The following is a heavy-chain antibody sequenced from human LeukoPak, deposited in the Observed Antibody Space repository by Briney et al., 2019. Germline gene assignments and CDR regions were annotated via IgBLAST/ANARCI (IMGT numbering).Heavy chain of an antibody. J-gene: IGHJ4*02. Sequence: PGGSLRLSCAASGFTFSSYSMNWVRQAPGKGLEWVSSISSSSSYIYYADSLKGRFTISRDNSKNTLYLQMNGLRTDDTAVYYCARAIVGTENFDYWGQGTLVTVSS. CDR3: ARAIVGTENFDY. V-gene: IGHV3-21*01. CDR1: GFTFSSYS. CDR2: ISSSSSYI. D-gene: IGHD5-12*01.